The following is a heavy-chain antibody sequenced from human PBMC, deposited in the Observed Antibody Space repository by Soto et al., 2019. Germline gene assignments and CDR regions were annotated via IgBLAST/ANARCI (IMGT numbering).Heavy chain of an antibody. Sequence: GVLRLSCAASGFTFSSLAMHWVRQAPGKGLEWVAIIWPDGSNKDYADSVKGRFTISRDNFKNTVSLQMNSLRAEDTAVYYCARDPPTGYDYFDYRGQGTHVTVSS. V-gene: IGHV3-33*01. CDR2: IWPDGSNK. J-gene: IGHJ4*02. D-gene: IGHD2-15*01. CDR1: GFTFSSLA. CDR3: ARDPPTGYDYFDY.